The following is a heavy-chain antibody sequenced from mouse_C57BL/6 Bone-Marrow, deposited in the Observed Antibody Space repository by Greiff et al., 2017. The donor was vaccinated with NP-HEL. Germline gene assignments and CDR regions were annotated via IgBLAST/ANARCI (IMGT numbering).Heavy chain of an antibody. D-gene: IGHD1-1*01. CDR1: GYTFTNYW. J-gene: IGHJ4*01. Sequence: VQLQQSGAELVRPGTSVKMSCKASGYTFTNYWIGWAKQRPGHGLEWIGDIYPGGGYTNYNEKFKGKATLTADKSSSTAYMQFSSLTSEDSAIYYCARRGVVAYYYAMDYWGQGTSVTVSS. CDR3: ARRGVVAYYYAMDY. V-gene: IGHV1-63*01. CDR2: IYPGGGYT.